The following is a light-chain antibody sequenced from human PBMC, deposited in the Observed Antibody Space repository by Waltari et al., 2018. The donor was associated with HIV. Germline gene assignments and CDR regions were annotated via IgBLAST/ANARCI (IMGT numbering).Light chain of an antibody. V-gene: IGLV1-40*01. CDR3: QSYDSSLSVWV. J-gene: IGLJ3*02. Sequence: QSVLTQPPSVSGAPGQRVTISCTGSSSNIGAGYDLPWYQQIPGTAPKLLIYGNSHRPSGVPDRFSGSKSGTSASLAITGLQAEDEADYYCQSYDSSLSVWVFGGGTKLTVL. CDR2: GNS. CDR1: SSNIGAGYD.